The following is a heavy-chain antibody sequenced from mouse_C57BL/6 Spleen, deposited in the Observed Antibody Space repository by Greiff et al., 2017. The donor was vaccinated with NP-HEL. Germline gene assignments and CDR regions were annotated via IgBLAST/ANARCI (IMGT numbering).Heavy chain of an antibody. Sequence: VQLKQSGPELVKPGASVKISCKASGYTFTDYYMNWVKQSHGKSLEWIGDINPNNGGTSYNQKFKGKATLTVDKSSSTAYMELRSLTSEDSAVYYCARYYGSSFYWYFDVWGTGTTVTVSS. CDR3: ARYYGSSFYWYFDV. D-gene: IGHD1-1*01. CDR2: INPNNGGT. CDR1: GYTFTDYY. J-gene: IGHJ1*03. V-gene: IGHV1-26*01.